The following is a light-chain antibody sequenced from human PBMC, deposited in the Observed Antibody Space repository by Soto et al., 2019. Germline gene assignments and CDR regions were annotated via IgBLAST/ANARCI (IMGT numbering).Light chain of an antibody. Sequence: EIVMTQSPATLSVSPGERATLSCRASQSVSSNLAWYQQKPGQAPRVLIYRASIRATGISDRFSGSGSETKFTLTISSLQSEDFAVYYCQQYNNWPPLTFGGGTKVDIK. CDR2: RAS. CDR3: QQYNNWPPLT. J-gene: IGKJ4*01. CDR1: QSVSSN. V-gene: IGKV3D-15*01.